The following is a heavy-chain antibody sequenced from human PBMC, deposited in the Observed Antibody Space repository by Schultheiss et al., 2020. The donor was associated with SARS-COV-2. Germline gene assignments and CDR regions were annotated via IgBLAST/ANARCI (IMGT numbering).Heavy chain of an antibody. D-gene: IGHD6-19*01. J-gene: IGHJ4*02. CDR2: ISGSGGST. V-gene: IGHV3-23*01. CDR1: GFTFDDYA. Sequence: GGSLRLSCAASGFTFDDYAMHWVRQAPGKGLEWVSGISGSGGSTYYADSVKGRFTISRDNSKNTLYLQMNSLRAEDTAVYYCARGRGEWLVAYFDYWGQGTLVTVSS. CDR3: ARGRGEWLVAYFDY.